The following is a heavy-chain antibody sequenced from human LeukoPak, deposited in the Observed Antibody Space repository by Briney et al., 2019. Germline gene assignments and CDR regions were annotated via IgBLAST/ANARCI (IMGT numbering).Heavy chain of an antibody. D-gene: IGHD6-13*01. Sequence: GGSLRLSCAASGFTFSSYGMHWVRQAPGKGLEWVAVISYDGSNKYYADSVKGRFTISRDNSKNTLYLQMNSLRAEDTAVCYCAKDRFSWYYYNNPWFDPWGQGTLVTVSS. CDR1: GFTFSSYG. J-gene: IGHJ5*02. V-gene: IGHV3-30*18. CDR2: ISYDGSNK. CDR3: AKDRFSWYYYNNPWFDP.